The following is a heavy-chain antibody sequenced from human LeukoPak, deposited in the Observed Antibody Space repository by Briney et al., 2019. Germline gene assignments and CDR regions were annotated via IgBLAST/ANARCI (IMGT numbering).Heavy chain of an antibody. J-gene: IGHJ3*02. CDR1: GFTFSSYG. Sequence: GGSLGLSCAASGFTFSSYGMHWVRQAPGKGLEWVAVISYDGSNKYYADSVKGRFTISRDNSKNTLYLQMNSLRAEDTAVYYCAKVTGGKGDAFDIWGQGTMVTVSS. D-gene: IGHD2-8*02. CDR3: AKVTGGKGDAFDI. V-gene: IGHV3-30*18. CDR2: ISYDGSNK.